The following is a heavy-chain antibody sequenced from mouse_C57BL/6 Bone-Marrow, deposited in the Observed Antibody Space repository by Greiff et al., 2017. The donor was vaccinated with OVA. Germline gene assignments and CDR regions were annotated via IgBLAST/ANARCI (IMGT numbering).Heavy chain of an antibody. CDR3: ANYYGSISYYYAMDY. Sequence: VQVVESGPGLVQPSQSLSITCTVSGFSLTSYGVHWVRQSPGKGLEWLGVIWRGGSTDYNAAFMSRLSITKDNSKSQVFFKMNSLQADDTAIYYCANYYGSISYYYAMDYWGQGTSVTVSS. CDR2: IWRGGST. D-gene: IGHD1-1*01. V-gene: IGHV2-5*01. CDR1: GFSLTSYG. J-gene: IGHJ4*01.